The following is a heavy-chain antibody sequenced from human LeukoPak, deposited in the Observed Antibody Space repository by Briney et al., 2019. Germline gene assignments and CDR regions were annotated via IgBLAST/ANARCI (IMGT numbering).Heavy chain of an antibody. CDR3: ARDPHVTMVRGVDHAFDI. CDR1: GYTFTSYG. J-gene: IGHJ3*02. D-gene: IGHD3-10*01. V-gene: IGHV1-18*01. Sequence: GASVKVPCKASGYTFTSYGISWVRQAPGQGLEWMGWISAYNGNTNYAQKLQGRVTMTTDTSTSTAYMELRSLRSDDTAVYYCARDPHVTMVRGVDHAFDIWGQGTMVTVSS. CDR2: ISAYNGNT.